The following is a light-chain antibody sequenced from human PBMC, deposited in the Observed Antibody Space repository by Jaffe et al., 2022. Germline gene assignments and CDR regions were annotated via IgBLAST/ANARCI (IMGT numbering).Light chain of an antibody. CDR2: GAS. V-gene: IGKV1-27*01. CDR3: QKYDSAPLT. J-gene: IGKJ4*01. Sequence: DIQMTQSPSSLSASVGDRVTITCRASQAISDYLAWYQQKPGKVPKLLIYGASTLQSGVPSRFSGSGFGTDFTLTIRSLQSEDVATYYCQKYDSAPLTFGGGTKVEIK. CDR1: QAISDY.